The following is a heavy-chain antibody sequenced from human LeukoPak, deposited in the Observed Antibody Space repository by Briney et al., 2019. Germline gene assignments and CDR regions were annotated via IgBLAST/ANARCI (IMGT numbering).Heavy chain of an antibody. CDR3: ARPGYYDSSGYYSIYFDY. D-gene: IGHD3-22*01. J-gene: IGHJ4*02. V-gene: IGHV5-51*01. CDR2: IYPGDSDT. CDR1: GSSFTSYW. Sequence: GESLKISCKGSGSSFTSYWIGWVRQMPGKGLEWMGIIYPGDSDTRYSPSFQGQVTISADKSISTAYLQWSSLKASDTAMYYCARPGYYDSSGYYSIYFDYWGQGTLVTVSS.